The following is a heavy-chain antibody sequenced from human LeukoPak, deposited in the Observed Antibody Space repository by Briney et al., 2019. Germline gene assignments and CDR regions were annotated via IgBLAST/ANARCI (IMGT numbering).Heavy chain of an antibody. Sequence: GGSLRLSCAASGFTFSDYAMHWVRQAPGKGLEWVAVIFYDGTTKYYADSVKGRFTISRDNSKSTLYVQMNSLRAEDTAVYYCAGNGAFDIWGQGTMVTVSS. D-gene: IGHD4-23*01. CDR3: AGNGAFDI. J-gene: IGHJ3*02. CDR2: IFYDGTTK. CDR1: GFTFSDYA. V-gene: IGHV3-33*08.